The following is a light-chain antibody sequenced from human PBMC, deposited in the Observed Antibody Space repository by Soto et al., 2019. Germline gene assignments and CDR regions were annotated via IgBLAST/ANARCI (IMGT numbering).Light chain of an antibody. CDR1: QSISSW. CDR3: QQYNSYSWT. J-gene: IGKJ1*01. CDR2: DAS. V-gene: IGKV1-5*01. Sequence: DIQMTQSPSTLSASVGDRVTIGFRASQSISSWLAWYQQKPGKAPKLLIYDASSLESGVPSRFSGSGSGTEFTLTISSLQPDDFATYYCQQYNSYSWTFGQGTKVDIK.